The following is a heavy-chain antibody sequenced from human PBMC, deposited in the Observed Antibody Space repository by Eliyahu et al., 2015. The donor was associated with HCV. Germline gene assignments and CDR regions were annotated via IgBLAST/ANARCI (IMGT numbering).Heavy chain of an antibody. V-gene: IGHV4-34*01. Sequence: QVQLQQWGAGLLKPSETLSLXCAXXGGSFXGYYWXWIRXPPGKGLXWIGEINHSGSTNYNPSLKSRVTISVDTSKNQFSLKLSSVTAADTAVYYCARGPDCSGGSCYGDYWGQGTLVTVSS. CDR3: ARGPDCSGGSCYGDY. D-gene: IGHD2-15*01. J-gene: IGHJ4*02. CDR1: GGSFXGYY. CDR2: INHSGST.